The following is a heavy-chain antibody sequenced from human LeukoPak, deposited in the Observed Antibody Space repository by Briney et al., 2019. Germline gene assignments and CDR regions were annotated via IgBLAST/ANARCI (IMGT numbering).Heavy chain of an antibody. J-gene: IGHJ6*03. CDR3: ARSSITMVRGVIKSTTSWYHYYNMDV. V-gene: IGHV3-7*01. CDR2: IKQDGSEK. Sequence: GGSLRLSCAASGFTVSSNYMSWVRQAPGKGLEWVANIKQDGSEKNYVGSVKGRFTIARDNAKNSLYLQMNSLRAEDTAVYYCARSSITMVRGVIKSTTSWYHYYNMDVWGKGTTVTVSS. CDR1: GFTVSSNY. D-gene: IGHD3-10*01.